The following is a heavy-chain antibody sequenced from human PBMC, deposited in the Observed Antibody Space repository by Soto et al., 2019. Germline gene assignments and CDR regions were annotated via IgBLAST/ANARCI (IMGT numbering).Heavy chain of an antibody. CDR1: GFVFSMYS. Sequence: PGGSLRLSCEVSGFVFSMYSMSWVRQTPGKGLEWVAKIPQEGVDGHYADSVKGRFTISRDNGKNSLYLQMNNLRAEDPAVYYCARDHLILPAHDFFYGSDVWGRGATVTSP. J-gene: IGHJ6*02. CDR2: IPQEGVDG. CDR3: ARDHLILPAHDFFYGSDV. V-gene: IGHV3-7*03. D-gene: IGHD2-21*02.